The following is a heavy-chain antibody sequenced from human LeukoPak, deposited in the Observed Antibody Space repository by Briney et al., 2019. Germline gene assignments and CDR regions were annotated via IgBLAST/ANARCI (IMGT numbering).Heavy chain of an antibody. V-gene: IGHV3-23*01. Sequence: GGSLRLSCAASGFLFSTYTVNWVRQAPGQGLEWVAALAAASGTRYYASSVKGRFTISRDNSKNTVFLQMNSLRVEDTAVYYCAKDKVPDGKWDIDYWGQGTLVTVSS. D-gene: IGHD1-26*01. J-gene: IGHJ4*02. CDR3: AKDKVPDGKWDIDY. CDR2: LAAASGTR. CDR1: GFLFSTYT.